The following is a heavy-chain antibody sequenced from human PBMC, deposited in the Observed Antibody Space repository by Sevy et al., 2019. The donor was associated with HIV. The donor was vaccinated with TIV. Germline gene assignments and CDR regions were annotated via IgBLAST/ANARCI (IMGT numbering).Heavy chain of an antibody. CDR2: IEQDGSDK. Sequence: GGSLRLSCAASGFTLSNYWMSWVRQAPGKGLKWVANIEQDGSDKYYVDSVKGRFTISRDNAKNSLYLQMNSLRAEDTAVYYCARDLFSGSYYENYWGQGTLVTVSS. J-gene: IGHJ4*02. CDR1: GFTLSNYW. CDR3: ARDLFSGSYYENY. D-gene: IGHD1-26*01. V-gene: IGHV3-7*01.